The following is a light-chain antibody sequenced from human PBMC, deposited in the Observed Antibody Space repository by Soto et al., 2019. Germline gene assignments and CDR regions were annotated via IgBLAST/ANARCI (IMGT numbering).Light chain of an antibody. CDR3: QQYVSSPTT. V-gene: IGKV3-20*01. CDR2: GAS. CDR1: QSVSTSY. Sequence: VLTQSPGTLSLSPGERATLSCRASQSVSTSYLAWYQQKPGQAPRPLIFGASSRATGIPDRFIGSGSGTDFTLTISRLEPEDFAVYYCQQYVSSPTTFGQGTKVEIK. J-gene: IGKJ1*01.